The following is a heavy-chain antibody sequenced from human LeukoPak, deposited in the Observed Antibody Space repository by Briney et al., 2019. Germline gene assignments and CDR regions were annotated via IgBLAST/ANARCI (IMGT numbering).Heavy chain of an antibody. V-gene: IGHV4-38-2*02. D-gene: IGHD3-10*01. J-gene: IGHJ5*02. CDR2: IYHSGST. CDR3: ARDPYYYGSGSYYNEWFDP. CDR1: GGSISSSY. Sequence: PSETLSLTCTVSGGSISSSYWGWIRQPPGKGLEWIGSIYHSGSTYYNPSLKSRVTISVDTSKNQFSLKLSSVTAADTAVYYCARDPYYYGSGSYYNEWFDPWGQGTLVTVSS.